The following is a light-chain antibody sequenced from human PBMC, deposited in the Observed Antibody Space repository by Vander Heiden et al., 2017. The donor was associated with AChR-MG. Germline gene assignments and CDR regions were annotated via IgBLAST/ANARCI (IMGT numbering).Light chain of an antibody. CDR3: QSYDSSLSVHVV. CDR1: SSNIRAGYD. V-gene: IGLV1-40*01. Sequence: SVLTQPPSVSGAPRQRVTISCTGSSSNIRAGYDVHWYQQLPGAAPKLLIYGNSNRPSGVPDRFSGSKSGTSASLAITGLQAEDEADYYCQSYDSSLSVHVVFGGGTKLTVL. CDR2: GNS. J-gene: IGLJ2*01.